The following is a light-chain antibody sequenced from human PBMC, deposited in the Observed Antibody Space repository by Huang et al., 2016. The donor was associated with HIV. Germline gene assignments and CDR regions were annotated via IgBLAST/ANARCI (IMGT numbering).Light chain of an antibody. CDR2: GAS. CDR3: QQYNNWPPYT. V-gene: IGKV3-15*01. CDR1: QTISNN. Sequence: EIVMTQSPATLSVSPGKRVTLPCRASQTISNNLAWYQPRPGQAPRLLIYGASTRATGIPARFSGSGSGTEFTLTISSLQSEDFAVYYCQQYNNWPPYTFGQGTKLEIK. J-gene: IGKJ2*01.